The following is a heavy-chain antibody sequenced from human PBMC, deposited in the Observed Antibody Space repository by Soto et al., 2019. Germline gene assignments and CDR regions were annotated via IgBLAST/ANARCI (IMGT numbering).Heavy chain of an antibody. CDR2: IRSKANSYAT. J-gene: IGHJ6*02. V-gene: IGHV3-73*02. CDR3: ARGIAAAGMGFYYYYGMDV. Sequence: EVQLVESGGGLVQPGGSLKLSCAASGFTFSGSAMHWVRQASGKGLEWVGRIRSKANSYATAYAASVKGRFTISRDDSKNTLYLQMNSLRAEDTAVYYCARGIAAAGMGFYYYYGMDVWGQGTTVTVSS. D-gene: IGHD6-13*01. CDR1: GFTFSGSA.